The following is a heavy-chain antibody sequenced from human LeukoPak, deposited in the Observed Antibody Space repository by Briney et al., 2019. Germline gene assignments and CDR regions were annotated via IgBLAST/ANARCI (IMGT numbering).Heavy chain of an antibody. CDR3: ARHSCSGGSCYSY. V-gene: IGHV4-59*08. D-gene: IGHD2-15*01. J-gene: IGHJ4*02. CDR1: GGSISSYH. Sequence: SETLSLTCTVSGGSISSYHWSWIRLPPGEGLEWIGHIYYSGSTNYNPSLKSRVTISVDTSKNQFSLKLSSVTAADTAVYYCARHSCSGGSCYSYWGQGTLVTVSS. CDR2: IYYSGST.